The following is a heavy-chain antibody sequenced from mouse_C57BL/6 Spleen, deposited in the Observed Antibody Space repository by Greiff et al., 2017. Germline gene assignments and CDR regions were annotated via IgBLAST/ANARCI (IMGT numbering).Heavy chain of an antibody. CDR1: GYTFTSYW. D-gene: IGHD2-2*01. J-gene: IGHJ2*01. CDR3: VRGDGYEYYFDY. Sequence: QVQLQQPGAELVKPGASVKLSCKASGYTFTSYWMHWVKQRPGQGLEWIGMIHPNSGSTNYNEKFKSKATLPVDQSSSTAYMQLSSLTSEDSAVYYCVRGDGYEYYFDYWGQGTTLTVSS. CDR2: IHPNSGST. V-gene: IGHV1-64*01.